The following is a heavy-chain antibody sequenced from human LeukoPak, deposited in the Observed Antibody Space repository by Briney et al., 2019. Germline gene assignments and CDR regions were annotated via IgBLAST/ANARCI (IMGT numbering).Heavy chain of an antibody. V-gene: IGHV1-8*02. D-gene: IGHD2-2*01. Sequence: ASVKVSCKASGYTFTSYDINWVRQATGQGLEWMGWMNPNSGNTGYAQKFQGRVTMTRDTSISTAYMELSRLRSDDTAVYYCARGPVPAAMWFWFDPWGQGTLVTVSS. J-gene: IGHJ5*02. CDR2: MNPNSGNT. CDR3: ARGPVPAAMWFWFDP. CDR1: GYTFTSYD.